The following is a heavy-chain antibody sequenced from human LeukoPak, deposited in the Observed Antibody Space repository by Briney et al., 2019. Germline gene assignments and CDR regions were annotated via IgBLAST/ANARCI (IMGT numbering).Heavy chain of an antibody. V-gene: IGHV3-30*18. CDR3: AKESDDSSGYYRLLPYFDY. J-gene: IGHJ4*02. D-gene: IGHD3-22*01. CDR2: ISYDGSNK. CDR1: GFTFSSYG. Sequence: GGSLRLSCAASGFTFSSYGMHWVRQAPGKGLEWVAVISYDGSNKYYADSVKGRFTISRDNSKNTLYLQMNSLRAEDTAVYYCAKESDDSSGYYRLLPYFDYWGQGTLVTVSS.